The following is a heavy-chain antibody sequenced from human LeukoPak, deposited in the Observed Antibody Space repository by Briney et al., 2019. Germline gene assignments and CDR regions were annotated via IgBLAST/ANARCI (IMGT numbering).Heavy chain of an antibody. CDR3: ARPIPPFGPLDI. J-gene: IGHJ3*02. CDR1: RYTLTELS. V-gene: IGHV1-24*01. D-gene: IGHD3-10*01. Sequence: ASVKVSCKVSRYTLTELSMHWVRQAPGKGLEWMGGFDPEHGETIYAQKFQGRVTMTEGTSTDTAYMELSSLRSEDTAVYYCARPIPPFGPLDIWGQGTMVTVSS. CDR2: FDPEHGET.